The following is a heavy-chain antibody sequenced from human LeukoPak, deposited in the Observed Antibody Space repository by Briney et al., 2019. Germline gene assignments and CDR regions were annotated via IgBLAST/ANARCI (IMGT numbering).Heavy chain of an antibody. Sequence: ASVKVSCKASGGTFSSYAISWVRQAPGQGLDWMGGIIPIFGTANYAQKFQGRVTITTDESTSTAYMELSSLRSEDTAVYYCASSGGLSNWFDPWGQGTLVTVSS. CDR2: IIPIFGTA. CDR1: GGTFSSYA. D-gene: IGHD1-14*01. CDR3: ASSGGLSNWFDP. J-gene: IGHJ5*02. V-gene: IGHV1-69*05.